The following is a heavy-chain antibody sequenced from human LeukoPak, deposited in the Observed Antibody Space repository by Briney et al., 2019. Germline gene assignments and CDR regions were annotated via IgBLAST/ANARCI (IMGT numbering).Heavy chain of an antibody. CDR2: INHSGGT. CDR1: GGSFSGYY. J-gene: IGHJ4*02. Sequence: PSETLSLTCAVYGGSFSGYYWSWIRQPPGKGLEWIGEINHSGGTNYNPSLKSRVTISVDTSENQFSLKLSSVTAADTAVYYCARGFSSSYHHYNKGVADYWGQGTLVTVSS. CDR3: ARGFSSSYHHYNKGVADY. V-gene: IGHV4-34*01. D-gene: IGHD2-15*01.